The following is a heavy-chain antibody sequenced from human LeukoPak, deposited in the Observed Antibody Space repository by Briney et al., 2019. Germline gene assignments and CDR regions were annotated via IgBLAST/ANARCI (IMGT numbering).Heavy chain of an antibody. CDR3: AASIAAGRYYYYGMDV. V-gene: IGHV4-59*08. D-gene: IGHD6-13*01. CDR2: IYYSGST. J-gene: IGHJ6*02. Sequence: PSETLSLTCAVYGGSFSSYYWSWIRQPPGKGLEWIGYIYYSGSTNYNPSLKSRVTISVDTSKNQFSLKLSSVTAADTAVYYCAASIAAGRYYYYGMDVWGQGTTVTVSS. CDR1: GGSFSSYY.